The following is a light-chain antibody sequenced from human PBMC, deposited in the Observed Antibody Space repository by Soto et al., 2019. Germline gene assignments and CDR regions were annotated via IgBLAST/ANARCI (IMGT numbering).Light chain of an antibody. J-gene: IGLJ3*02. Sequence: QSALTQPASVSGAPGQSITISCTGTSSDVGNYNLVSWFQHHPGKAPKLIIYDVNKRPSGVSNRFSGSKSGNTASLTISGLEAEDEADYYCCSYAGTSTVFGGGTKLTVL. CDR2: DVN. CDR1: SSDVGNYNL. V-gene: IGLV2-23*02. CDR3: CSYAGTSTV.